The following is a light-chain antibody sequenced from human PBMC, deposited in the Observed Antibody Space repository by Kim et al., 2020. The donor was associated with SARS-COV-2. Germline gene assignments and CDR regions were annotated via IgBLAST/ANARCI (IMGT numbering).Light chain of an antibody. CDR1: KVGDKY. Sequence: SPGQTATITCSGDKVGDKYACWYQQKPGQSPVLVIYQYRKRPSGIPERFSGSSSGNTATLTISGTQAMDEADYYCQAWDSSTAYVFGTGTKVTVL. CDR2: QYR. CDR3: QAWDSSTAYV. V-gene: IGLV3-1*01. J-gene: IGLJ1*01.